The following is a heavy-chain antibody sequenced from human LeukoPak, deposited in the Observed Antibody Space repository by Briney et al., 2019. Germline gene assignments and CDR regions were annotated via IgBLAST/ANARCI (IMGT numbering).Heavy chain of an antibody. CDR1: GYTFTSYA. CDR2: INAGNGNT. Sequence: ASVKVSCKASGYTFTSYAMHWVRQAPGQRLEWMGWINAGNGNTKYSQEFQGRVTITRDTSASTAYMELSSLRSEDMAVYYCARSWFGELPPFDYWGQGTLVTVSS. J-gene: IGHJ4*02. CDR3: ARSWFGELPPFDY. V-gene: IGHV1-3*03. D-gene: IGHD3-10*01.